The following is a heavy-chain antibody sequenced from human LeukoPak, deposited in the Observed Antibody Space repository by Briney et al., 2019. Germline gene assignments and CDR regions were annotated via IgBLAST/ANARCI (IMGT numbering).Heavy chain of an antibody. CDR1: GYTLTELS. V-gene: IGHV1-24*01. D-gene: IGHD6-13*01. CDR3: ARDSGSIAAAGDDAFDI. Sequence: ASVKVSCKVSGYTLTELSMHWVRQAPGKGLEWMGGFNPEDGETIYAQKFQGRVTMTEDTSTDTAYMELSSLRSDDTAVYYCARDSGSIAAAGDDAFDIWGKGTTVTVSS. CDR2: FNPEDGET. J-gene: IGHJ3*02.